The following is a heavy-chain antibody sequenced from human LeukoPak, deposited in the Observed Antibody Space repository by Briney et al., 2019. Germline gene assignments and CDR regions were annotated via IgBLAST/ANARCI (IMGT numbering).Heavy chain of an antibody. CDR3: ARDGHCGGDCYYFDY. Sequence: KPSETLSLTCTVSGGSISSYYWSWIRQPAGKGLEWIGRIYTSGSTNYNPSLKSRVTISVDTSKNQFSLKLSSVTAADTAVYYCARDGHCGGDCYYFDYWGQGTLVTVSS. CDR1: GGSISSYY. J-gene: IGHJ4*02. D-gene: IGHD2-21*02. CDR2: IYTSGST. V-gene: IGHV4-4*07.